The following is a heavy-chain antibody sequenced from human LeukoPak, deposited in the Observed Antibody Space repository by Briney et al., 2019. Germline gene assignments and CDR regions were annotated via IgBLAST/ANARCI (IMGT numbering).Heavy chain of an antibody. V-gene: IGHV3-48*03. Sequence: GGSLRLSCAASGFTFSSYEMNWVRQAPGKGLEWVSYISSSGSTIYYADSVKGRVTISRDNAKNSLYLQMNSLRAEDTAVYYCARDSSSWYFFSNYFDYWGQGTLVTVSS. J-gene: IGHJ4*02. CDR2: ISSSGSTI. CDR1: GFTFSSYE. CDR3: ARDSSSWYFFSNYFDY. D-gene: IGHD6-13*01.